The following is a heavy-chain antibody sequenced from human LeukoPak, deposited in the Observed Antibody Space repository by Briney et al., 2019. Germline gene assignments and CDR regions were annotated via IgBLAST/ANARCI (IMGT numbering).Heavy chain of an antibody. D-gene: IGHD6-19*01. Sequence: GGSLRRSCAASGLTFNNYEMNWVRQAPGKGLEWVSYISSSGDNMSYADSVKGRFTISRDNAKNSLDLQMHSLSAEDTAVYYCATKVAGTSHFSYWGQGTRVSVSS. CDR1: GLTFNNYE. J-gene: IGHJ4*02. V-gene: IGHV3-48*03. CDR2: ISSSGDNM. CDR3: ATKVAGTSHFSY.